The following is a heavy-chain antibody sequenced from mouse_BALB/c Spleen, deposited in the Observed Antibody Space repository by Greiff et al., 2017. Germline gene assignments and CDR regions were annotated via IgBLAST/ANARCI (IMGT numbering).Heavy chain of an antibody. CDR3: ASGGTTVWYFDY. D-gene: IGHD1-1*01. CDR2: INPYNGGT. V-gene: IGHV1-18*01. Sequence: VQLKQSGPELVKPGASMKISCKASGYSFTGTTMNWVKQSPGKNLEWIGLINPYNGGTSYNQKFKGKATLTVDKSSSTAYMQLLSLTSEDSAVYYCASGGTTVWYFDYWGQGTTLTVSA. CDR1: GYSFTGTT. J-gene: IGHJ2*01.